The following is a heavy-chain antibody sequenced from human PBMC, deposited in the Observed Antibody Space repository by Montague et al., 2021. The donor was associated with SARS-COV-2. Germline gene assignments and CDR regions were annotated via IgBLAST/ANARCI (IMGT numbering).Heavy chain of an antibody. CDR3: ARGAPGY. Sequence: SETLSLTCAVYGGSFSDYHWTWIRQSPGGGLEWIGQINYGGSTXYNPSLRSRVTISIDTSKNQFSLKLTSVTAADTAVYYCARGAPGYWGQGTLVTVSS. CDR1: GGSFSDYH. V-gene: IGHV4-34*01. D-gene: IGHD1-1*01. J-gene: IGHJ4*02. CDR2: INYGGST.